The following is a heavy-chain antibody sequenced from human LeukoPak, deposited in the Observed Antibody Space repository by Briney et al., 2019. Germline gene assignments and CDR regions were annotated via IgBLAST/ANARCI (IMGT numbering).Heavy chain of an antibody. V-gene: IGHV4-34*01. CDR2: INRSGST. CDR3: ARPSSGWAFDY. CDR1: GGSFRGYY. D-gene: IGHD6-19*01. J-gene: IGHJ4*02. Sequence: SETLSLTCAFYGGSFRGYYWSWSRQPPGKGLELIGEINRSGSTNYNPSLKSRVTISVDTSKNQFSLKLSSVTAADKAVYYRARPSSGWAFDYWGKGTLVTVSS.